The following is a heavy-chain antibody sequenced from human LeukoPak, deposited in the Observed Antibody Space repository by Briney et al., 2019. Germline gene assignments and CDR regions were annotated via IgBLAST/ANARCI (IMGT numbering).Heavy chain of an antibody. V-gene: IGHV5-51*01. CDR2: IHPSDSDT. CDR3: ARQYYYGDYPNSRWFDP. D-gene: IGHD4-17*01. CDR1: GYSFSTYW. J-gene: IGHJ5*02. Sequence: GESLKISCKVSGYSFSTYWIGWVRQMPGKGLEWMVIIHPSDSDTRYSPSFQGQVTISADKSISTAYLQWSSLKASDTAMYYCARQYYYGDYPNSRWFDPWGQGTLVTVSS.